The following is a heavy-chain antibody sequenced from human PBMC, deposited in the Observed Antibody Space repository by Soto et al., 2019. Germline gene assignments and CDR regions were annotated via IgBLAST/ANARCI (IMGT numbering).Heavy chain of an antibody. CDR3: AKRGPLGFCASTSCYAFDY. D-gene: IGHD2-2*01. CDR1: GFTFSSYA. CDR2: ISGSGANT. Sequence: GGSLRLSCAASGFTFSSYAMSWVRQAPGKGLEWVSSISGSGANTYYADSVKGRFTVSRDNSENTLYLQMNSLRVEDTAIYYCAKRGPLGFCASTSCYAFDYWGPGALVTVSS. V-gene: IGHV3-23*01. J-gene: IGHJ4*02.